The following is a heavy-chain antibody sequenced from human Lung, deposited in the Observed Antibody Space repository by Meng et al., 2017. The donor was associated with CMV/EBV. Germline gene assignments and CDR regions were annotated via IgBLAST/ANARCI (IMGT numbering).Heavy chain of an antibody. J-gene: IGHJ4*02. D-gene: IGHD3-22*01. Sequence: EVVVVASGGGLVQPGGSLRLSCAASGFTCSNYWMHWVRQVPWKAPVWVSRIDSQESSMTYADSVKGRFTVSRDNGKNTLYLQMNSLRIEDTAVYYCVREGGQWFYWGQGTLVTVSS. V-gene: IGHV3-74*03. CDR1: GFTCSNYW. CDR3: VREGGQWFY. CDR2: IDSQESSM.